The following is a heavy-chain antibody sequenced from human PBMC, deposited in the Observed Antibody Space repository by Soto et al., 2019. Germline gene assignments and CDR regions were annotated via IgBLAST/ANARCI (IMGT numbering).Heavy chain of an antibody. CDR3: ARDGCSGDSCYLYYFDY. CDR1: GFTLSSYA. J-gene: IGHJ4*02. CDR2: ISYDGSNK. D-gene: IGHD2-15*01. Sequence: GGSLRLSCAASGFTLSSYAMHWVRQAPGKGLEWVAVISYDGSNKYYADSVKGRFSISRDNSKNTLYLQMNSLRAEDTAVYYCARDGCSGDSCYLYYFDYWGQGTLVTVSS. V-gene: IGHV3-30-3*01.